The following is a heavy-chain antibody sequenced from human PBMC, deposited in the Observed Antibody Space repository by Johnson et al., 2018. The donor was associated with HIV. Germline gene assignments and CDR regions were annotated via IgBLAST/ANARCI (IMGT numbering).Heavy chain of an antibody. CDR2: ITASGSPI. V-gene: IGHV3-11*01. J-gene: IGHJ3*01. Sequence: QMLLVESGGGWVKPGGSLRLSCAASGFIFSDSYMSWIRQAPGKGLEWLSYITASGSPIYYADSVKGRFTISRDNAKNSLYLQMNSLRAEDTALYYCARDREVGARSGAFDFWGQGTMVTVSS. CDR1: GFIFSDSY. CDR3: ARDREVGARSGAFDF. D-gene: IGHD1-26*01.